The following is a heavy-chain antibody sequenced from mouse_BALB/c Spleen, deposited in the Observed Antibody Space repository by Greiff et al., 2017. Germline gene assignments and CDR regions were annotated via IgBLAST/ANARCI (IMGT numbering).Heavy chain of an antibody. CDR2: ISSGGSTI. D-gene: IGHD2-14*01. V-gene: IGHV5-9*04. J-gene: IGHJ4*01. CDR3: ARSGYYRYDDAMDY. CDR1: GFTFSSYT. Sequence: EVNVVESGGGLVKPGGSLKLSCAASGFTFSSYTMSWVRQTPEKRLEWVATISSGGSTIYYADTVKGRFTISRDNPKNTLFLQMTSLRSEDTAMYYCARSGYYRYDDAMDYWGQGTSVTVSS.